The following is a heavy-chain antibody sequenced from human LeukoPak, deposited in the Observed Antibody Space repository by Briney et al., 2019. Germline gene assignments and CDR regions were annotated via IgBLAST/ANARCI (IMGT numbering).Heavy chain of an antibody. CDR2: IRYDGSNK. J-gene: IGHJ5*02. CDR1: GFTFSSYG. V-gene: IGHV3-30*02. Sequence: GGSLRLSCAASGFTFSSYGMHWVRQAPGKGLEWVAFIRYDGSNKYYADSVKGRFTISRDNSKNTLYPQMNSLRAEDTAVYYCAKPDIVVVPAAIVSWGQGTLVTVSS. CDR3: AKPDIVVVPAAIVS. D-gene: IGHD2-2*01.